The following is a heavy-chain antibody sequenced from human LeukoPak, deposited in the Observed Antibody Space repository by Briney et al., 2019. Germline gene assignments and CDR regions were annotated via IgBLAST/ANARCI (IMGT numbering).Heavy chain of an antibody. Sequence: GASVKVSCKASGYTFTCYYMHWVRQAPGQGLEWMGWINPNSGGTNYAQKFQGRVTMTRDTSISTAYMELSRLRSDDTAVYYCASQKITIFGVVIQNWFDPWGQGTLVTVSS. V-gene: IGHV1-2*02. CDR2: INPNSGGT. CDR3: ASQKITIFGVVIQNWFDP. CDR1: GYTFTCYY. J-gene: IGHJ5*02. D-gene: IGHD3-3*01.